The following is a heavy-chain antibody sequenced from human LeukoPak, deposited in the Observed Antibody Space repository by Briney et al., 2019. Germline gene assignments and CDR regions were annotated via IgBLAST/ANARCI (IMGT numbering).Heavy chain of an antibody. CDR1: GYTFTGYY. J-gene: IGHJ4*02. D-gene: IGHD3-10*01. CDR2: INPNSGGT. Sequence: ASVKVSCKASGYTFTGYYVHWVRQAPGQGLEWMGWINPNSGGTKFPQSFQGRVTMTRDTSITTAYMELTRLTSDDTAVYYCARLVVSHGSGSYDYWGQGTLVTVSS. CDR3: ARLVVSHGSGSYDY. V-gene: IGHV1-2*02.